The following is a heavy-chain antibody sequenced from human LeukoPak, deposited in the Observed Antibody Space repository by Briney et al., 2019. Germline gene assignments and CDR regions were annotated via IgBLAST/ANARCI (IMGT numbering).Heavy chain of an antibody. V-gene: IGHV3-23*01. CDR2: ISGSGTGA. Sequence: GGSLRLSCAASGFTFSSYAMNWVRQAPGKGLEWVSVISGSGTGANYAESVKGRFTISKDIHKNKLYLQMNSLRAEDTAVYYCANPDYDSSTYVGDYWGQGTLVTVSS. D-gene: IGHD3-22*01. CDR3: ANPDYDSSTYVGDY. CDR1: GFTFSSYA. J-gene: IGHJ4*02.